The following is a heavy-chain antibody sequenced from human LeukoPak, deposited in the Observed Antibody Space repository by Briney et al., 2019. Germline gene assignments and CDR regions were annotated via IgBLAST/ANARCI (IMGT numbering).Heavy chain of an antibody. D-gene: IGHD3-3*01. CDR1: GFTFSSYS. V-gene: IGHV3-21*01. CDR2: ISSSSSYI. J-gene: IGHJ4*02. Sequence: PGGSLRLSCAASGFTFSSYSMNWVRQAPGKGLEWVSSISSSSSYIYYADSVKGRFTISRDNAKNSLYLQMNSLRAEDTAVYYRARGFRITIFGVVKGIDYWGQGTLVTVSS. CDR3: ARGFRITIFGVVKGIDY.